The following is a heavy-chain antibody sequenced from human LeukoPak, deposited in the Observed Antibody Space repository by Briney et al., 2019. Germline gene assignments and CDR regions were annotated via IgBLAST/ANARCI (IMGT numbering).Heavy chain of an antibody. D-gene: IGHD6-19*01. CDR1: GFTFSAHS. Sequence: SLRFSCAASGFTFSAHSMSWIRQAPGNGLEWLSYISTSSSYTNYADSVKGRFTISRDNAKNSLFLQMNSLRAEDTAVYYCARDLGSGWYGAVDYWGQGTLVTVSS. J-gene: IGHJ4*02. CDR3: ARDLGSGWYGAVDY. CDR2: ISTSSSYT. V-gene: IGHV3-11*05.